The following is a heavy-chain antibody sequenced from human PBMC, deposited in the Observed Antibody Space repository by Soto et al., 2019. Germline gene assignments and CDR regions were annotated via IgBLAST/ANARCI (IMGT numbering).Heavy chain of an antibody. CDR2: ISSSGSTI. Sequence: QPGGSLRLSCAASGFTFSSYEMNWVRQAPGKGLEWVSYISSSGSTIYYADSVKGRFTISRDNAKNSLYLQMNSLRAEDTAVYYCARQVLSGFDPWGQGALVTVSS. J-gene: IGHJ5*02. CDR3: ARQVLSGFDP. CDR1: GFTFSSYE. V-gene: IGHV3-48*03.